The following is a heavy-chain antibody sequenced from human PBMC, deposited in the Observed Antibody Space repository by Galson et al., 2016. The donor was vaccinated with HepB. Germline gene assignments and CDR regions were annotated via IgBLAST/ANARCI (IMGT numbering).Heavy chain of an antibody. Sequence: SLRLSCAASGFSFSNSGMSWVRQAPGRGLEWVPGITRSGDGTHYADFVKGRFTISRDNSKNTLYLYMNNLTAGDTAIYYCGKHGGFDYWGQGALVTVSS. CDR3: GKHGGFDY. CDR2: ITRSGDGT. J-gene: IGHJ4*02. V-gene: IGHV3-23*01. CDR1: GFSFSNSG. D-gene: IGHD3-16*01.